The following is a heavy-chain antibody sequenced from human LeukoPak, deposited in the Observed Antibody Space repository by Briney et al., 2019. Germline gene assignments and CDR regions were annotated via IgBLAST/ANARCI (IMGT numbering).Heavy chain of an antibody. CDR3: ARDREMATIGHGAFDI. V-gene: IGHV1-69*05. D-gene: IGHD5-24*01. Sequence: SVKVSCTASGGTFSSYAISWVRQAPGQGLEWMGRIIPIFGTANYAQKFQGRVTITTDESTSTAYMELSSLRSEDTAVYYCARDREMATIGHGAFDIWGQGTMVTVSS. CDR1: GGTFSSYA. CDR2: IIPIFGTA. J-gene: IGHJ3*02.